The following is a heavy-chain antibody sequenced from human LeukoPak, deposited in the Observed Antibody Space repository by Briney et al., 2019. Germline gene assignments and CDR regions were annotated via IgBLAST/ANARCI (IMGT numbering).Heavy chain of an antibody. CDR3: ARDVSGYSYGLGDY. V-gene: IGHV3-21*01. J-gene: IGHJ4*02. CDR1: GFTFNNYA. Sequence: GGSLRLSCAAPGFTFNNYAMNWVRQAPGKGLEWVSYIRGGGSNTRYSDSVKGRFTISRDNAKNSLYLQMNSLRAEDTAMYYCARDVSGYSYGLGDYWGQGTLVTVSS. D-gene: IGHD5-18*01. CDR2: IRGGGSNT.